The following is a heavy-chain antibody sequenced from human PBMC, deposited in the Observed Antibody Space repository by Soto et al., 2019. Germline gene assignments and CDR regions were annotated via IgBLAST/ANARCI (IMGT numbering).Heavy chain of an antibody. D-gene: IGHD1-26*01. V-gene: IGHV4-39*01. J-gene: IGHJ4*02. CDR2: IYYSGST. CDR1: GGSISSSRSY. Sequence: SETLSLTCTVSGGSISSSRSYWGWIRQPPGKGLECIGSIYYSGSTYYNPSLKSRVTISVDTSKNQFSLKLSSVTAADTAVYYCARRGLVGATTFDYWGQGTLVTVSS. CDR3: ARRGLVGATTFDY.